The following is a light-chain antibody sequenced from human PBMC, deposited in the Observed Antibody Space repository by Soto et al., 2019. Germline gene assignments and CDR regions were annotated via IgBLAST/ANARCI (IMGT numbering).Light chain of an antibody. Sequence: EIVLTQSPGTLSLSPGERATLSCRASQSVNSNFLAWYQQKPGQAPRLLIFGASTRATGIPDRFSGSGSGTDLTRTISSLDAEDFAVYYCQQYGRMFGQGTKVEIK. CDR1: QSVNSNF. J-gene: IGKJ1*01. V-gene: IGKV3-20*01. CDR3: QQYGRM. CDR2: GAS.